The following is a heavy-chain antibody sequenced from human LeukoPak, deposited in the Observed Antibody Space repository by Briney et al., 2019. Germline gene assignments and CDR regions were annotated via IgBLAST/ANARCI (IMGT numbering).Heavy chain of an antibody. CDR1: AYTFTIYD. V-gene: IGHV1-8*03. CDR2: MNPNSGNT. CDR3: TVQSDYDSSGYYYI. Sequence: ASVTVSFTSSAYTFTIYDINWVRQATGQGLEWMGWMNPNSGNTGYAQKFQGRVTITRNTSISTAYMELSSLRSEDTAVYYCTVQSDYDSSGYYYIWGQGTLVTVSS. D-gene: IGHD3-22*01. J-gene: IGHJ4*02.